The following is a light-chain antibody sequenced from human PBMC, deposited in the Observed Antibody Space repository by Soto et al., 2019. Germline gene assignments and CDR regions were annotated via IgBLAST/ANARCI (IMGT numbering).Light chain of an antibody. V-gene: IGLV2-14*01. CDR1: SSDVGGYNY. Sequence: QSALTQPASVSGSPGQSITISCTGTSSDVGGYNYVSWDQQHPGKAPKLMIYDVSNRPSGVSNRFSGSKSGNTASLTISGLQAEDEADYYCSSYTSSSIGFGGGTKLTDL. CDR3: SSYTSSSIG. J-gene: IGLJ3*02. CDR2: DVS.